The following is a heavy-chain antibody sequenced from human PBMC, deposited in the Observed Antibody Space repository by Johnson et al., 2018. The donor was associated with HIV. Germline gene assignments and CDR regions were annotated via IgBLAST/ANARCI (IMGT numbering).Heavy chain of an antibody. V-gene: IGHV3-20*04. CDR2: INWNGGST. CDR1: GFTFGDCG. Sequence: VQLVESGGGVVRPGGSLRLSCAASGFTFGDCGMSWVRQGPGKGLEWVSGINWNGGSTYYADSVKGRFTISRDNSKNTLYLQMNSLRAEDTAVYYCARATHYYGSTAFDIWGQGTMVTVSS. J-gene: IGHJ3*02. D-gene: IGHD3-10*01. CDR3: ARATHYYGSTAFDI.